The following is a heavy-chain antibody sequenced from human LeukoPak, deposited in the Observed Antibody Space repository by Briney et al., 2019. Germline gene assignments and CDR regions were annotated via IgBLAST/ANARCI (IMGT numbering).Heavy chain of an antibody. Sequence: ASVKVSCKASGYSFTSHYMHWVRQAPGQGLEWMGLINPSGSSTLYAQKFQGRVTMTRDTSISTAYMELSRLRSDDTAVYYCASTGTLGHPTHWFDPWGQGTLVTVSS. CDR2: INPSGSST. CDR1: GYSFTSHY. J-gene: IGHJ5*02. V-gene: IGHV1-46*01. CDR3: ASTGTLGHPTHWFDP. D-gene: IGHD1-1*01.